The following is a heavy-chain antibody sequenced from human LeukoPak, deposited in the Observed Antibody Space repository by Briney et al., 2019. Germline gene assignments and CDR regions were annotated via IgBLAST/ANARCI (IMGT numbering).Heavy chain of an antibody. CDR2: ISYDGSNK. CDR1: GFTFSSYA. D-gene: IGHD3-22*01. CDR3: AREDDNYYDSSGYYYGMDV. Sequence: HPGRSLRLSCAASGFTFSSYAMHWVRQAPGKGLEWVAVISYDGSNKYYADSVKGRFTISRDNSKNTLYLQMNSLRAEDTAVYYCAREDDNYYDSSGYYYGMDVWGQGTTVTVSS. V-gene: IGHV3-30-3*01. J-gene: IGHJ6*02.